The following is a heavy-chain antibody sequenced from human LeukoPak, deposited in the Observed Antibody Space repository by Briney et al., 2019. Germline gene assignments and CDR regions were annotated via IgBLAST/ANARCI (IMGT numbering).Heavy chain of an antibody. J-gene: IGHJ4*02. CDR1: GFTVSTNY. CDR2: VSYDGGSK. V-gene: IGHV3-30-3*01. CDR3: ARVKGGIAAAGNYFDY. Sequence: GGSLRLSCAASGFTVSTNYMHWVRQGPGKGLEWVALVSYDGGSKYYADSEKGRITISRDNSKNTLHLQMNSLRTEDTAVYYCARVKGGIAAAGNYFDYWGQGTLVTVSS. D-gene: IGHD6-13*01.